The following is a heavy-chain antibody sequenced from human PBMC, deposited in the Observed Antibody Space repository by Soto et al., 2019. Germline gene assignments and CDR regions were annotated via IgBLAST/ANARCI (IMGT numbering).Heavy chain of an antibody. V-gene: IGHV2-5*05. Sequence: SGPTLVTPTQTLTLTCTVSGFSVCTSEVGVGWIRQPPGKALEWLALIYWDDDKRYGPSLQSRLTITKDTSKNQVVLTMTNLDPVDTATYYCAHSSVIDAFDIWGQGTRVTVSS. CDR1: GFSVCTSEVG. J-gene: IGHJ3*02. CDR2: IYWDDDK. D-gene: IGHD2-8*01. CDR3: AHSSVIDAFDI.